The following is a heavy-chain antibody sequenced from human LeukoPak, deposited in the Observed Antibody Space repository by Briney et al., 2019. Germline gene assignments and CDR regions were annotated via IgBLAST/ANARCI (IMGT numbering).Heavy chain of an antibody. CDR1: GGSISSYY. D-gene: IGHD2-15*01. CDR3: ARVRCSGGSCYSGFDY. J-gene: IGHJ4*02. V-gene: IGHV4-59*01. Sequence: PSETLSFTCTVSGGSISSYYWSWIRRPPGKGLEWIGYIYYSGSTNYNPSLKSRVTISVDTSKNQFSLKLSSVTAADTAVYYCARVRCSGGSCYSGFDYWGQGTLVTVSS. CDR2: IYYSGST.